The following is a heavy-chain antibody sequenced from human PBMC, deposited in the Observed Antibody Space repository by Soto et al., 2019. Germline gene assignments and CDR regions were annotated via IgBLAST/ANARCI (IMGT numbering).Heavy chain of an antibody. Sequence: GGSLRLSCAASGFTFSSYAVSWVRQAPGKGLEWVSAINWNGGSTCYADSVKGRFTISRDNAKNSLYLQMNSLRAEDTALYYCARDSYKSAGSYDILTGPSFDYWGQGTLVTSPQ. J-gene: IGHJ4*02. V-gene: IGHV3-20*04. CDR3: ARDSYKSAGSYDILTGPSFDY. D-gene: IGHD3-9*01. CDR1: GFTFSSYA. CDR2: INWNGGST.